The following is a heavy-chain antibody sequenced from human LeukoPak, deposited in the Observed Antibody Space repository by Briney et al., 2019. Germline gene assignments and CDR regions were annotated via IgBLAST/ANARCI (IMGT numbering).Heavy chain of an antibody. J-gene: IGHJ5*02. D-gene: IGHD5-18*01. CDR2: SGST. CDR3: ARGATAPPRDTAMVTLDR. CDR1: GYSISSGYY. Sequence: SETLSLTCTVSGYSISSGYYWGWIRQPPGKGLEWIGSGSTYYNPSLQSRVTISVDTSKNQFSLKLSSVTAADTAVYYCARGATAPPRDTAMVTLDRWGQGTLVTVSS. V-gene: IGHV4-38-2*02.